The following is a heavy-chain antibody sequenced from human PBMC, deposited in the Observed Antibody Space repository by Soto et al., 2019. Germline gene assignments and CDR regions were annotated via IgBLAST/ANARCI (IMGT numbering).Heavy chain of an antibody. Sequence: GGSLRLSCAASGFTFSNYAMSWVRQAPGKGLEWVSTINYSGDNTYYADSVKGRLIISRDNSKNMLYLQMNSLRVDDTAVYYCTTECVSSGRSSSTKNWFDPLGRGTLITVSS. CDR3: TTECVSSGRSSSTKNWFDP. CDR1: GFTFSNYA. D-gene: IGHD6-19*01. V-gene: IGHV3-23*01. J-gene: IGHJ5*02. CDR2: INYSGDNT.